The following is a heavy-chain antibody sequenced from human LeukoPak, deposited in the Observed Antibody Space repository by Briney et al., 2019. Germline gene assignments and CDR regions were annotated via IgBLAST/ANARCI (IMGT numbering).Heavy chain of an antibody. V-gene: IGHV3-33*01. Sequence: PGRSLRLSCAASGFTFSSYGMHWVRQAPGKGLEWVAVIWYDGSNKYYADSVKGRFTISRDNPKNTLYLQMNSLRAEDTAVYYCARTVGAGAFDIWGQGTMVTVSS. D-gene: IGHD1-26*01. J-gene: IGHJ3*02. CDR3: ARTVGAGAFDI. CDR2: IWYDGSNK. CDR1: GFTFSSYG.